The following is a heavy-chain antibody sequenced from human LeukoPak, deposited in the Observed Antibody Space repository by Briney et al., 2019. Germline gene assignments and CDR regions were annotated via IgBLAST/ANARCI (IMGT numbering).Heavy chain of an antibody. CDR1: GGSISSYY. V-gene: IGHV4-59*01. CDR2: IYYSGST. Sequence: PSETLSLTCTVSGGSISSYYWSWIWQPPGKGLEWIGNIYYSGSTNYNPSLKSRVTISVDTSKKQFSLKLTSVTAADTAVYYCATGQQMNDHWGQGTLVTVSS. D-gene: IGHD6-13*01. CDR3: ATGQQMNDH. J-gene: IGHJ5*02.